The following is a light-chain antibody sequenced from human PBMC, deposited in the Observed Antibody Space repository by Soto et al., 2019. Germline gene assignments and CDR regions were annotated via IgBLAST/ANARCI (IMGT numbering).Light chain of an antibody. CDR2: GAS. Sequence: EIVMTQSPATLSVSPGERATLSCRASQSVSSNLAWYQQKPGQAPSLLIYGASTRATGIPARFSGSGSGTEFTLTISSLQSEDFALYYCQQYNNWPPATFGQGTKVDI. CDR3: QQYNNWPPAT. V-gene: IGKV3-15*01. CDR1: QSVSSN. J-gene: IGKJ1*01.